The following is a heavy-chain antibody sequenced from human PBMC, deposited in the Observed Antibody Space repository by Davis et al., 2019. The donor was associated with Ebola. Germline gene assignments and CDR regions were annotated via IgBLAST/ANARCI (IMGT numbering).Heavy chain of an antibody. CDR3: ARCSGVATIWFDP. D-gene: IGHD5-12*01. Sequence: ASVKVSCKASGYTFTNYGITWVRQAPGQGLEWMGWINPHNGNTNYAQNVQGRVTITRDTSASTAYMELSSLRSEDTAVYYCARCSGVATIWFDPWGQGTLVTVSS. J-gene: IGHJ5*02. V-gene: IGHV1-18*04. CDR1: GYTFTNYG. CDR2: INPHNGNT.